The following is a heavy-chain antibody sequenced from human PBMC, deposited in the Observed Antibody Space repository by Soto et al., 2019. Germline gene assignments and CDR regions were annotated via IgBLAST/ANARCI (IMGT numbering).Heavy chain of an antibody. CDR3: ARDGDGPGRRYDY. CDR2: IGPYTGVT. D-gene: IGHD3-10*01. J-gene: IGHJ4*02. Sequence: ASVKVSCKASGYTFTSYGCSWVRQAPGQGLEWMGWIGPYTGVTNYAQKLQGRVTMTTDTSTSTAYMELRSLRSDDTAVYYCARDGDGPGRRYDYWGQGTLVTVSS. V-gene: IGHV1-18*01. CDR1: GYTFTSYG.